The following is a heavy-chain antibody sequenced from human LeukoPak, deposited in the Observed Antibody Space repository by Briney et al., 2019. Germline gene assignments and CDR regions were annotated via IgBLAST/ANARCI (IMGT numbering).Heavy chain of an antibody. J-gene: IGHJ4*02. V-gene: IGHV1-2*02. D-gene: IGHD3-22*01. Sequence: ASVKVSCKASGYTFTGYYMHWVRQAPGQGLEWMGWINPNSGGTNYAQKFQGRVTMTRDTSISTAYMELSRLRSDDTAVYYCARVTVYYDSSGYYLPFDYWGQGTLVTVSS. CDR3: ARVTVYYDSSGYYLPFDY. CDR2: INPNSGGT. CDR1: GYTFTGYY.